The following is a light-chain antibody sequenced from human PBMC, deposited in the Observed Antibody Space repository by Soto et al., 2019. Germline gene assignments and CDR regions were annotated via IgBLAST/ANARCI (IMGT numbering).Light chain of an antibody. Sequence: QSVLTQPRSVSGSPGQSVTISCTGTSSDVGLYNYVSWYQQHPGKAPKLIIYDVSKRPSGVPDRFSGSKSGNTASLTISGLQAEDEGEYFCCSYGGNYTPYVFGTGTKLTVL. V-gene: IGLV2-11*01. CDR2: DVS. J-gene: IGLJ1*01. CDR3: CSYGGNYTPYV. CDR1: SSDVGLYNY.